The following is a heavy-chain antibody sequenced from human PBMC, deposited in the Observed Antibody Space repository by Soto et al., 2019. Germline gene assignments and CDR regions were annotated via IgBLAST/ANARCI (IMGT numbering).Heavy chain of an antibody. J-gene: IGHJ4*02. D-gene: IGHD3-3*01. Sequence: QITLNESGPTVVRPTETLTLTCRFSGFSLTTSGAGVGWIRQSPGKAPEWLALIYWDDDKRYSASLKSRLTITKDTSKNPVVLTVSDLYPTDTATYYCAHRVLRTVFGLVTTTAIYFVFWGQGTPVAVSS. CDR3: AHRVLRTVFGLVTTTAIYFVF. V-gene: IGHV2-5*02. CDR2: IYWDDDK. CDR1: GFSLTTSGAG.